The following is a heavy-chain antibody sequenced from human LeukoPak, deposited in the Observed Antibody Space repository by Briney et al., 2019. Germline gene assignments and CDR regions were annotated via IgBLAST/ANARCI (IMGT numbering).Heavy chain of an antibody. D-gene: IGHD1-26*01. CDR1: GFTFSSYS. Sequence: GGSLRLSCAASGFTFSSYSMNWVRQAPGKGLEWVSSISSSSSYIYYADSVKGRFTISRDNAKNSLYLQMNSLRAEDTAVYYCARGLSGSFRAGWFDSWGQGTLVTVSS. CDR2: ISSSSSYI. V-gene: IGHV3-21*01. CDR3: ARGLSGSFRAGWFDS. J-gene: IGHJ5*01.